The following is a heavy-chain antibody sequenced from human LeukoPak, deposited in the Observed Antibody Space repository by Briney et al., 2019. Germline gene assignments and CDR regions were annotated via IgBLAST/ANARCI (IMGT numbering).Heavy chain of an antibody. CDR1: GGSISSYY. CDR2: IYYSGST. J-gene: IGHJ4*02. V-gene: IGHV4-59*01. CDR3: ARGAGPFDY. Sequence: SETLSLTCTVSGGSISSYYWSWIRQPPGKGLEWIGYIYYSGSTNYNPSLKSRVTISVDTSKNQFSLKLSSVTAADTAVYYCARGAGPFDYWGQGTLVTVSS.